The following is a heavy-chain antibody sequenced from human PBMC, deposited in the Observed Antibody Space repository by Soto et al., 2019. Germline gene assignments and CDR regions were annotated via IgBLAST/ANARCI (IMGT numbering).Heavy chain of an antibody. D-gene: IGHD3-22*01. J-gene: IGHJ4*02. CDR3: ARDFGSYDSSAFDY. CDR2: ISAYNGNT. Sequence: ASVKVSCKASGYTFTSYAMHWVRQAPGQGLEWMGWISAYNGNTNYAQKLQGRVTMTTDTSTSTAYMELRSLRSDDTAVYYCARDFGSYDSSAFDYWGQGTLVTVSS. CDR1: GYTFTSYA. V-gene: IGHV1-18*01.